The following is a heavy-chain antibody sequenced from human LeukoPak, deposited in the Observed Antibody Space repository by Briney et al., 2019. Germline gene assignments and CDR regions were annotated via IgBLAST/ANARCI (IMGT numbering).Heavy chain of an antibody. V-gene: IGHV3-30*18. CDR3: AKVVQVGYSSGWYGSYFDY. Sequence: GRSLRLSCAASGFTFSSYVMHWVRQAPGKGLEWVAVISYDGSNRYYADSVKGRFTISRDTSKNTLYLQMNSLRAEDTAVYYCAKVVQVGYSSGWYGSYFDYWGQGTLVTVSS. J-gene: IGHJ4*02. CDR2: ISYDGSNR. CDR1: GFTFSSYV. D-gene: IGHD6-19*01.